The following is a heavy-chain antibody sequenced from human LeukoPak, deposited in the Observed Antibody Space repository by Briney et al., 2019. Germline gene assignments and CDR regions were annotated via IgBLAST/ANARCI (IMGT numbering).Heavy chain of an antibody. Sequence: GGSLRLSCATSGFSLSRNGMHWVRQAPGQGLEWVAFILSDGSYEYYADSVKGRFTISRDTSRNTLFLQMNSLRTEDTAVYYCAKEGAWSGYSAMDVWGKGTTVTVSS. CDR2: ILSDGSYE. CDR1: GFSLSRNG. CDR3: AKEGAWSGYSAMDV. J-gene: IGHJ6*03. D-gene: IGHD3-3*01. V-gene: IGHV3-30*02.